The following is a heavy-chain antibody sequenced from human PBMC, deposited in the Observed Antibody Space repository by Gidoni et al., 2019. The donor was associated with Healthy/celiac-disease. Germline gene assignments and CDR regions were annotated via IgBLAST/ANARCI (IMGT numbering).Heavy chain of an antibody. CDR2: ISSSSSYI. Sequence: EVQLVESGGGLVKPGGSLRLSCAASGFTFIRYSMNWVRQAPGKGREWVSSISSSSSYIYYADSVKGRFTISRDNAKNSLYLQMNSLRAEDTAVYYCARDRIPHYGDYYYGMDVWGQGTTVTVSS. D-gene: IGHD4-17*01. V-gene: IGHV3-21*01. CDR1: GFTFIRYS. CDR3: ARDRIPHYGDYYYGMDV. J-gene: IGHJ6*02.